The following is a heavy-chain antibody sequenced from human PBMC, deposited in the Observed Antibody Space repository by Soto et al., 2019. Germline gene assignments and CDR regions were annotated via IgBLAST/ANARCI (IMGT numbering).Heavy chain of an antibody. CDR2: IIPIFGTA. CDR1: GGTFSSYA. V-gene: IGHV1-69*13. CDR3: AREVDIVATRYFDY. D-gene: IGHD5-12*01. Sequence: SVKVSCKASGGTFSSYAISWVRQAPGQGLEWMGGIIPIFGTANYAQKFQGRVTITADESTSTAYMELSSLRSEDTAVYYCAREVDIVATRYFDYWGQGTLVTVSS. J-gene: IGHJ4*02.